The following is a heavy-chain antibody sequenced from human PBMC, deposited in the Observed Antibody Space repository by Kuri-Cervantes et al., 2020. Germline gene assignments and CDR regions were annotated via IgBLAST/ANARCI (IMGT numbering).Heavy chain of an antibody. D-gene: IGHD3-10*01. CDR3: ARGGFDLLSLHFDY. J-gene: IGHJ4*02. CDR1: GGSISSSSYY. Sequence: ESLKIPCTVSGGSISSSSYYWGWIRQPPGKGLEWIGSIYYSGSTYYNPSLKSRVTISVDTSKNQFSLKLSSVTAADTAVCYCARGGFDLLSLHFDYWGQGTLVTVSS. CDR2: IYYSGST. V-gene: IGHV4-39*07.